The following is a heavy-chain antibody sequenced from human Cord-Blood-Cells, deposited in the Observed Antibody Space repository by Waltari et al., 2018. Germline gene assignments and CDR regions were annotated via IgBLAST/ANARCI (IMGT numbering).Heavy chain of an antibody. J-gene: IGHJ4*02. D-gene: IGHD5-12*01. V-gene: IGHV1-24*01. CDR3: ATASLGKWLRFDY. CDR2: FDREDGAT. Sequence: QVHLVQSGAEVKKPGASVKVSCKVSGYTLTELSMTWVRQAPGTGLEWMGGFDREDGATIYAQNFQGRVTMTEDTSTDTAYMELSSLRSEDTAVYYCATASLGKWLRFDYWGQGTLVTVSS. CDR1: GYTLTELS.